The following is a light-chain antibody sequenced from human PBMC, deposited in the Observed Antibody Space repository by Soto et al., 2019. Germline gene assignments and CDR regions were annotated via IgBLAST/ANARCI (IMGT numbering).Light chain of an antibody. Sequence: QSALTQPASVSGSPGQSITISCTGTSSDIGDYNYVSWYQHHPGKAPKLIIYEVSNRPSGVSNRFSGSKSGILASLTISGLQTDDEADYYCCSYTASNTDVFGSGTKVTVL. V-gene: IGLV2-14*01. CDR1: SSDIGDYNY. J-gene: IGLJ1*01. CDR2: EVS. CDR3: CSYTASNTDV.